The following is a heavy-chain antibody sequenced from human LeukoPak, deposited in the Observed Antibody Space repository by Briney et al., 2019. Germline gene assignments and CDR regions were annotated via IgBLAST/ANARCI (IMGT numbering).Heavy chain of an antibody. CDR1: GFTFSSYA. CDR2: ISGSGGST. D-gene: IGHD3-22*01. J-gene: IGHJ3*02. CDR3: AKGVNYYDSSGYLRMAPHDAFDI. Sequence: PGGSLRLSCAASGFTFSSYAMSWVRQAPGKGLEWVSVISGSGGSTYYADSVKGRFTISRDNSKNTLYLQMNSLRAEDTAIYYCAKGVNYYDSSGYLRMAPHDAFDIWGQGPMVTVSS. V-gene: IGHV3-23*01.